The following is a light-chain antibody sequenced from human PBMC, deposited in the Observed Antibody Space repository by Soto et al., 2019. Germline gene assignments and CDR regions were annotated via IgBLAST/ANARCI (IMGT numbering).Light chain of an antibody. Sequence: EIFLTQSPDTLSLSPGERATLTCRASQSVTNYIAWYQQRPGQAPRLLIYDASNRATGVPARFSGSGSGTEFTLTISSLQPDDFATYYCQQYNSYSQTFGQGTKVDIK. V-gene: IGKV3-11*01. CDR2: DAS. CDR3: QQYNSYSQT. J-gene: IGKJ1*01. CDR1: QSVTNY.